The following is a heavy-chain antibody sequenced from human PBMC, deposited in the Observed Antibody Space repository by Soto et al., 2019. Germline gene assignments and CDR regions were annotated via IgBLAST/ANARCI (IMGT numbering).Heavy chain of an antibody. CDR2: IWYDGSNK. D-gene: IGHD4-4*01. J-gene: IGHJ4*02. Sequence: ESGGGVVQPGRSLRLSCAASGFIFSNYAMHWVRQAPGKGLEWVAVIWYDGSNKYYADSVKGRFTISRDNSNNTLYLQMNSLRAEDTAVYYCTRGYSYYYFDYWGQGTLVTVSS. CDR3: TRGYSYYYFDY. CDR1: GFIFSNYA. V-gene: IGHV3-33*01.